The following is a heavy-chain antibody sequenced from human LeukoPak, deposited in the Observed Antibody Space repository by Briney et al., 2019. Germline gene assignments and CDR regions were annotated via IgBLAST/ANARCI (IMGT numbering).Heavy chain of an antibody. D-gene: IGHD3-22*01. CDR1: GFTFSTYA. V-gene: IGHV3-23*01. Sequence: GGSLRLSCAASGFTFSTYAMSWVRQAPGKGLEWVSAISGSGGNTYFADSVKGRFTISRDNSKNTLYLQMNSLRAEDTAVYYCAKDQTYYYDISGYYYPHNYFDSWGQGTLVTVSS. CDR2: ISGSGGNT. CDR3: AKDQTYYYDISGYYYPHNYFDS. J-gene: IGHJ4*02.